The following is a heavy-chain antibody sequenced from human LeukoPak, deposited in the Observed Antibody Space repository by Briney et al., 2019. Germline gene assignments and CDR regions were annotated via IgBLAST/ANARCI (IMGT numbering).Heavy chain of an antibody. CDR2: ISYDGSNK. Sequence: GRSLRLSCAASGFTFSSYAMHWVRQAPGKGLEWVAVISYDGSNKYYADSVKGRFTISRDNSKNTLYLQMNSLRAEDTAVYYCARGGGWFDPWGQGTLVTVSS. D-gene: IGHD3-10*01. CDR3: ARGGGWFDP. CDR1: GFTFSSYA. J-gene: IGHJ5*02. V-gene: IGHV3-30-3*01.